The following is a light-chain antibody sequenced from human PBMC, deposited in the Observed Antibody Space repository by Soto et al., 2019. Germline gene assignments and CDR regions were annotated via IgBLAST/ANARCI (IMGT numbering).Light chain of an antibody. CDR1: QSVSNNY. CDR2: GAS. Sequence: EIVLTQSPGTLSLSPGERATLSCRASQSVSNNYLAWYQQKPGQAPRLLIYGASSRATGIPDRFSGSGSGTDFTLTISRLEPEDFAVYYCQQYYTTPVTFGQVTKVEIK. CDR3: QQYYTTPVT. V-gene: IGKV3-20*01. J-gene: IGKJ1*01.